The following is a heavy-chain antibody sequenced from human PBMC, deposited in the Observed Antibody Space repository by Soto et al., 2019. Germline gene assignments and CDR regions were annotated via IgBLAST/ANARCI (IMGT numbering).Heavy chain of an antibody. D-gene: IGHD3-16*02. CDR3: TKGYTGSGYSFFAY. CDR2: ISWNSGSI. J-gene: IGHJ4*02. Sequence: GGSLRLSCAASGFTFDDYAMHWVRQAPGKGLEWVSGISWNSGSIGYADSVKGRFTISRDNAKNSLYLQMNSLRAEDTALYYCTKGYTGSGYSFFAYGGQGTRVPVPS. V-gene: IGHV3-9*01. CDR1: GFTFDDYA.